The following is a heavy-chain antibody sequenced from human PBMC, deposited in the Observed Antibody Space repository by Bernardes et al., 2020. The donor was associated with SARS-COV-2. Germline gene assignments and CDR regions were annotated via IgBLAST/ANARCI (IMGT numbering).Heavy chain of an antibody. Sequence: SETVSLTCTSSGGSISCYYWSWIRQPAWKGLEWIGRIYISGSTNYNPSFKSRVTMSVDTSKKQFSLKLTSVTAADTAVYYCAGSRGITFFGVAPIKQIDYWGQGTLVTVSS. J-gene: IGHJ4*02. V-gene: IGHV4-4*07. D-gene: IGHD3-3*01. CDR2: IYISGST. CDR3: AGSRGITFFGVAPIKQIDY. CDR1: GGSISCYY.